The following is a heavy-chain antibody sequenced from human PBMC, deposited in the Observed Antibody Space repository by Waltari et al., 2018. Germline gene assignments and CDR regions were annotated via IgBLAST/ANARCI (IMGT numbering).Heavy chain of an antibody. D-gene: IGHD2-15*01. CDR1: GFSVSDNF. CDR3: ARVAGTALHRYYHYYMDL. J-gene: IGHJ6*03. Sequence: EVEVVESGGGLMQPGGSLRLSCAASGFSVSDNFISWVRQAPGKGLEWVSISYTVGTTYCAESVKGRFTISRDNSRNTVYLQMNSLRVEDTAVYFCARVAGTALHRYYHYYMDLWGKGTTVTVSS. CDR2: SYTVGTT. V-gene: IGHV3-53*01.